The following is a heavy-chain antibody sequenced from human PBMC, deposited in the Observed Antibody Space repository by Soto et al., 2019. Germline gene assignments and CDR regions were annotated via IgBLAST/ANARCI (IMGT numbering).Heavy chain of an antibody. Sequence: SVKISCKASGGTFSSYAISWVRQAPGQGLEWMGGIIPIFGTANYAQKFQGRVTITADESTSTAYMELSSLRSEDTAVYYCARLLSLKYYYYYGMDVWGQGTTVNVSS. D-gene: IGHD3-10*01. CDR2: IIPIFGTA. J-gene: IGHJ6*01. CDR3: ARLLSLKYYYYYGMDV. V-gene: IGHV1-69*13. CDR1: GGTFSSYA.